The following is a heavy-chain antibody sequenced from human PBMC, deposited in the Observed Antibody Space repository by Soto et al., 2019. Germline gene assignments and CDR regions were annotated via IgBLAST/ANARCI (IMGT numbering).Heavy chain of an antibody. Sequence: QVQLQESGPGLVKPSETLSLTCTVSGGSINSYYWSWIRQPPGKGLEWIGYIYYSGSTNYNPSLXRXVXIXXDTSKNQFSLKLSSVTAADTAVYYCARRYGGNFDYWGQGTLVTVSS. V-gene: IGHV4-59*01. CDR3: ARRYGGNFDY. CDR2: IYYSGST. CDR1: GGSINSYY. J-gene: IGHJ4*02. D-gene: IGHD1-26*01.